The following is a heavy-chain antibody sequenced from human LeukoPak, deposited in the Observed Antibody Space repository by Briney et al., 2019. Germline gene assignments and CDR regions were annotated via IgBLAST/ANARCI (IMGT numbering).Heavy chain of an antibody. D-gene: IGHD3-22*01. J-gene: IGHJ1*01. CDR2: IYYSGST. CDR1: GDSINSGGSY. V-gene: IGHV4-31*03. CDR3: ASQANYYDSSGYFHH. Sequence: SQTLSLTCTVSGDSINSGGSYWSWIRQHPGRGLEWVGYIYYSGSTYYNPSLRSRVTISLDTSKKQFSLKLSSVTAADTAVYYCASQANYYDSSGYFHHWGQGTLVTVVS.